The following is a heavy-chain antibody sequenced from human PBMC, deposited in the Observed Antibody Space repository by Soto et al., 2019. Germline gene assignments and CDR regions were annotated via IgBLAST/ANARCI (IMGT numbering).Heavy chain of an antibody. D-gene: IGHD3-16*01. CDR1: GFTFSIYS. CDR3: ARDAYNYGYFIS. Sequence: GGSLRLSCAASGFTFSIYSMHWVRQAPGKGLEWVAVISHDGSDIYYDDSVKGRFTISRDNSNSTLFLHMNSLRPEDTAVYYCARDAYNYGYFISWVQGTLVTVSS. J-gene: IGHJ4*02. CDR2: ISHDGSDI. V-gene: IGHV3-30-3*01.